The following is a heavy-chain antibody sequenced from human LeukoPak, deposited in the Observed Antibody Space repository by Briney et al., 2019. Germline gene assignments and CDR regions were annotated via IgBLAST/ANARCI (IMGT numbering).Heavy chain of an antibody. V-gene: IGHV4-59*01. D-gene: IGHD1-26*01. Sequence: SETLSLTCTVSGGSISSYYWSWIRQPPGKGLEWIGYIDYSGSTNYSPSLKSRVTISVDTSKNQFSLRLSSVTAADTAVYYCARDIGGSYYFHYWGRGTLVTVSS. CDR1: GGSISSYY. CDR2: IDYSGST. CDR3: ARDIGGSYYFHY. J-gene: IGHJ4*02.